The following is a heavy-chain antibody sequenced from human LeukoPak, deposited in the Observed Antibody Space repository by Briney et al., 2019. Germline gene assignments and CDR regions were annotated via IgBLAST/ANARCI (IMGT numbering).Heavy chain of an antibody. V-gene: IGHV1-8*01. CDR3: AREGSIAARRYYYYYMDV. CDR2: MNPNSGNT. Sequence: ASVKVSCKASGYTFTSYDINWVRQATGQGLEWMGWMNPNSGNTGYAQKFQGRVTMTRNTSISTAYMELSSLRSEDTAVYYCAREGSIAARRYYYYYMDVWRKGTTVTVSS. D-gene: IGHD6-6*01. CDR1: GYTFTSYD. J-gene: IGHJ6*03.